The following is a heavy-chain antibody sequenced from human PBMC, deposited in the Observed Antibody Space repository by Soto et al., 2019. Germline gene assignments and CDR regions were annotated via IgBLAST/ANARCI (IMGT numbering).Heavy chain of an antibody. CDR2: IWYDGSNK. Sequence: QVQLVESGGGVVQPGRSLRLSCAASGFTFSSYGMHWVRQAPGKGLEWVAVIWYDGSNKYYADSVTGRFTISRDNSKNTLYLQMNSLRAEDTAVYYCAREETTVTTCLAFWGQGTLVTVSS. CDR3: AREETTVTTCLAF. V-gene: IGHV3-33*01. CDR1: GFTFSSYG. D-gene: IGHD4-17*01. J-gene: IGHJ4*02.